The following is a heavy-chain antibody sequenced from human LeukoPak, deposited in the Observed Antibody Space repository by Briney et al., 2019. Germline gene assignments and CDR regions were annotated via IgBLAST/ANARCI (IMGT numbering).Heavy chain of an antibody. J-gene: IGHJ4*02. V-gene: IGHV4-38-2*01. CDR2: IYHSGST. CDR3: ARSGYCSGGSCYPEDYFDY. D-gene: IGHD2-15*01. Sequence: NASETLSLTCAVSGYSISSGYYWGWIRQPPGKGLEWIGHIYHSGSTYYNPSLKSRVTISVDTSKNQFSLKLSSVTAADTAVYYCARSGYCSGGSCYPEDYFDYWGQGTLVTVSS. CDR1: GYSISSGYY.